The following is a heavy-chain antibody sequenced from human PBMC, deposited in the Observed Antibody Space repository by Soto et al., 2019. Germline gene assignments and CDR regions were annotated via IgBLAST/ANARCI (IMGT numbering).Heavy chain of an antibody. D-gene: IGHD6-13*01. J-gene: IGHJ4*02. CDR1: GFTFDVYA. V-gene: IGHV3-9*01. Sequence: EVQLVESGGGWVQPGRSLRLSCAASGFTFDVYAMHWVRQAPGKGLEWVSGINYNSGSVGYADSVKGRFTISRDNAKNSLHLHMNSLRAEDTAVYYCAKDITLRGWVYLVVEYWGQGTLVTVSP. CDR3: AKDITLRGWVYLVVEY. CDR2: INYNSGSV.